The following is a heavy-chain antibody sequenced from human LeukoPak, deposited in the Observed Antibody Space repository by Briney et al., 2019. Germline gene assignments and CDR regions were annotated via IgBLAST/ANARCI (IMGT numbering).Heavy chain of an antibody. CDR2: ISASGGST. D-gene: IGHD3-10*01. J-gene: IGHJ6*03. V-gene: IGHV3-23*01. CDR1: GFTLSSYA. Sequence: PGGSLRLSCAASGFTLSSYAMSWVRQAPGKGLEWVSSISASGGSTNYADSVKGRFTISRDNSKNTVYLQMNSLRAEDTAVYYCAKVMKGSERLTMVRGVIIKTAGLYYMDVSGKGTTVTVSS. CDR3: AKVMKGSERLTMVRGVIIKTAGLYYMDV.